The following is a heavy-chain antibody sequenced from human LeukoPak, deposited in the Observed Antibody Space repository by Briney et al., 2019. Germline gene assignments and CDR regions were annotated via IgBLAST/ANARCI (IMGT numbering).Heavy chain of an antibody. CDR1: GGSISGSY. Sequence: SETLSLTCTVSGGSISGSYWSWIRQPPGKGLEWIGYIYYSGATYYSPSLKSRVTMSVDTSHNQFSLRLNSVTTTDAAVYFCARYDSSTAGFDFWGQGTLVTVSS. D-gene: IGHD3-9*01. V-gene: IGHV4-59*01. J-gene: IGHJ4*02. CDR2: IYYSGAT. CDR3: ARYDSSTAGFDF.